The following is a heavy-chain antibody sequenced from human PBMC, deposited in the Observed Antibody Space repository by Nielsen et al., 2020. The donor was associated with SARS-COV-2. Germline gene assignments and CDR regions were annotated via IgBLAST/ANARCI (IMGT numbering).Heavy chain of an antibody. CDR1: GFTFSSYS. V-gene: IGHV3-21*01. CDR2: ISSSSSYI. D-gene: IGHD6-13*01. CDR3: ARLGTAAGLDY. Sequence: GGSRLSCAASGFTFSSYSMNWVRQAPGKGLEWVSSISSSSSYIYYADSVKGRFTISRDNAKNSLYLQMNSLRAEDTAVYYCARLGTAAGLDYWGQGTLVTVSS. J-gene: IGHJ4*02.